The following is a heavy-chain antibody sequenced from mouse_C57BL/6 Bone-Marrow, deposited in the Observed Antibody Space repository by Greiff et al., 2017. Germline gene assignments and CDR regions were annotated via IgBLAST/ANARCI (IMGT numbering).Heavy chain of an antibody. CDR2: IDPENGDT. CDR3: TTLAIYYGNYYYAMDY. Sequence: EVKLMESGAELVRPGASVKLSCTASGFNIKDDYMHWVKQRPEQGLEWIGWIDPENGDTEYASKLQGKATITADTSSNTAYLQLSSLTSEDTAVYYCTTLAIYYGNYYYAMDYWGQGTSVTVSS. D-gene: IGHD2-1*01. V-gene: IGHV14-4*01. J-gene: IGHJ4*01. CDR1: GFNIKDDY.